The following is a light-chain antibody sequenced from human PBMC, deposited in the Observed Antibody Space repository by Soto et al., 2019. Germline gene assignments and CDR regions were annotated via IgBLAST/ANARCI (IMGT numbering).Light chain of an antibody. Sequence: EIVMTQSPATLSVSPGERATLSCRASQGIKDYLAWFQQKPGQAPRLLIYGASSRATGIPDRFSGSGSGTDFTLTISRLEPEDFAVYYCQQYGSSPLFGGGTKVDIK. CDR2: GAS. CDR3: QQYGSSPL. CDR1: QGIKDY. J-gene: IGKJ4*01. V-gene: IGKV3-20*01.